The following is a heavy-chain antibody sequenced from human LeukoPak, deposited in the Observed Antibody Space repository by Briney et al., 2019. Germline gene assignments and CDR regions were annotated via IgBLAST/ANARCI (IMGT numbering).Heavy chain of an antibody. CDR1: GGAFSGYY. CDR3: ARRPNQPRFWSGYVDC. D-gene: IGHD3-3*01. CDR2: INYSGSS. J-gene: IGHJ4*02. V-gene: IGHV4-34*01. Sequence: SDTLSLTCAVNGGAFSGYYWSWIRQPPGKGLEWIGEINYSGSSISNPSLESRVTMSIDTTKKRFSLILTSVTAADTAVYYCARRPNQPRFWSGYVDCWGQGTLVTVSS.